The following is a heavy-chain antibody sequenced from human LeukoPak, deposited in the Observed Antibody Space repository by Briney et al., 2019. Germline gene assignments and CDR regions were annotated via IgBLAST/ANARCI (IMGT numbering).Heavy chain of an antibody. CDR3: ARDMGIVVVPAAIDYYYGTDV. Sequence: PGRSLRLSCAASGFTFSSYGMHWVRQAPGKGLEWVAVIWYDGSNKYYADSVKGRFTISRDNSKNTLYLQMNSLRAEDTAVYYCARDMGIVVVPAAIDYYYGTDVWGQGTTVTVSS. D-gene: IGHD2-2*03. J-gene: IGHJ6*02. V-gene: IGHV3-33*01. CDR1: GFTFSSYG. CDR2: IWYDGSNK.